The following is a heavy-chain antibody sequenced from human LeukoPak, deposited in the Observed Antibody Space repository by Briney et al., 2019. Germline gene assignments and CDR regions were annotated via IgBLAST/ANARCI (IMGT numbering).Heavy chain of an antibody. Sequence: GRYLRLYCAASGFTFSSYGMHWVRQAPGKGLEWVAVIWYDGSNKYYADSVKGRFTISRDNSKNTLYLQMNSLRAEDTAVYYCARDEVRLGESNDAFDIWGQGTMVTVSS. CDR1: GFTFSSYG. J-gene: IGHJ3*02. CDR3: ARDEVRLGESNDAFDI. V-gene: IGHV3-33*01. D-gene: IGHD3-16*01. CDR2: IWYDGSNK.